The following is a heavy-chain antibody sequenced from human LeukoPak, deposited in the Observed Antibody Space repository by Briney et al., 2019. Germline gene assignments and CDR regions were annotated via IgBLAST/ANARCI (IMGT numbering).Heavy chain of an antibody. CDR2: INHSGST. V-gene: IGHV4-34*01. J-gene: IGHJ4*02. D-gene: IGHD1-26*01. CDR3: ARHSGSYYWYYFDY. Sequence: TSETLSLTCAVYGGSFSGYYWSWIRQPPGKGLEWIGEINHSGSTNYNPSLKSRVTISVDTSKNQFSLKLSSVTAADTAVYYCARHSGSYYWYYFDYWGRGTLVTVSS. CDR1: GGSFSGYY.